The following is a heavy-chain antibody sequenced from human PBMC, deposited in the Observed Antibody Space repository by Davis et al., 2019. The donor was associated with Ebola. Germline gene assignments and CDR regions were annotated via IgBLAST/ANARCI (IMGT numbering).Heavy chain of an antibody. CDR1: GFTFSSYD. D-gene: IGHD5-18*01. CDR3: AKGKDTAMVYVPHDY. V-gene: IGHV3-13*01. Sequence: GGSLRLSCAAFGFTFSSYDMHWVRQATGKGLEWVSAIGTAGDTYYPGSVKGRFTISRDNSKNTLYLQMNSLRAEDTAVYYCAKGKDTAMVYVPHDYWGQGTLVTVSS. J-gene: IGHJ4*02. CDR2: IGTAGDT.